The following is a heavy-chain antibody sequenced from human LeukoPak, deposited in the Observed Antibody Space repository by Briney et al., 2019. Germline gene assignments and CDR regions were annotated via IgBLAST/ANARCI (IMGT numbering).Heavy chain of an antibody. Sequence: QPGGSLRLSCAASGFTVSNKYMTWVRQAPGKGLEWVSVMFSGGATYFADSVKGRFTISRDDSNNTLSLHMKTLRTDDTAVYYCAKGVGVRGVIPQTLDSWGQGTLVIVSS. CDR1: GFTVSNKY. V-gene: IGHV3-53*01. D-gene: IGHD3-10*01. CDR3: AKGVGVRGVIPQTLDS. CDR2: MFSGGAT. J-gene: IGHJ5*01.